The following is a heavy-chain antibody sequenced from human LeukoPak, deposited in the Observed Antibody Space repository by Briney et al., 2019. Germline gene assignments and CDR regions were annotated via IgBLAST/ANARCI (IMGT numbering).Heavy chain of an antibody. Sequence: SETLSLTCAVYGGSFSGYYWSWIRQPPGKGLEWIGEINHSESTNYNPSLKSRVTISVDTSKNQFSLKLSSVTAADTAVYYCARGSRKPKRGITGTTDYYYYMDVWGKGTTVTVSS. CDR3: ARGSRKPKRGITGTTDYYYYMDV. J-gene: IGHJ6*03. CDR2: INHSEST. V-gene: IGHV4-34*01. CDR1: GGSFSGYY. D-gene: IGHD1-7*01.